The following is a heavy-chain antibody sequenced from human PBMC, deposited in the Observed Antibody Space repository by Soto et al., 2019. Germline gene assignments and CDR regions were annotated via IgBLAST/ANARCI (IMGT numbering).Heavy chain of an antibody. CDR1: GGSIINGDFY. J-gene: IGHJ4*02. Sequence: ASETLSLTCTVSGGSIINGDFYWSWIRQPPGKGLEWIGYIYYSGSTYYNPSLKSRLTISLDTSKNQFSLKLSPVTAADTAVYYCARSDSSGYYYIDYWGQGTLVTVSS. V-gene: IGHV4-30-4*01. D-gene: IGHD3-22*01. CDR2: IYYSGST. CDR3: ARSDSSGYYYIDY.